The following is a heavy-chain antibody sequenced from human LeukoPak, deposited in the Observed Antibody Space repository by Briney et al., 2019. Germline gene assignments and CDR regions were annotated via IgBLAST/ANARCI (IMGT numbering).Heavy chain of an antibody. CDR1: GYTFTGYY. V-gene: IGHV1-2*02. J-gene: IGHJ4*02. D-gene: IGHD1-26*01. Sequence: PRASVKVSCKASGYTFTGYYMHWVRQAPGQGLEWMGWINPNSGGTNYAQKFQGRVTMTRDTSISTAYMELSRLRSDDTAVYYCAREGLFTIVGATTYFDYWGQGTLVTVSS. CDR3: AREGLFTIVGATTYFDY. CDR2: INPNSGGT.